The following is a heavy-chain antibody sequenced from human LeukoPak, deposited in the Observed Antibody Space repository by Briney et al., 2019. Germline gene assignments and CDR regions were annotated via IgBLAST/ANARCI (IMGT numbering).Heavy chain of an antibody. CDR1: GFTFSNYA. CDR3: ARERFGVLDY. CDR2: INVSGGST. V-gene: IGHV3-23*01. Sequence: PGGSLRLSCAASGFTFSNYAMSWVRQAPGKGLEWVSGINVSGGSTFYADSVKGRFTISRDNSKNTLYLQMNSLRAEDTAVYYCARERFGVLDYWGQGTLVTVSS. J-gene: IGHJ4*02. D-gene: IGHD3-10*01.